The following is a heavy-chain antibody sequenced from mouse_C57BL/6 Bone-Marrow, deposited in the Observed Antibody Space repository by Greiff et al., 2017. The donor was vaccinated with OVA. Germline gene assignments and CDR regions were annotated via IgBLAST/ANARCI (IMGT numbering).Heavy chain of an antibody. CDR3: ARNPDYCGSSYGWFAY. D-gene: IGHD1-1*01. CDR1: GYTFTSYW. Sequence: QVQLQQPGAELVMPGASVKLSCKASGYTFTSYWMHWVKQRPGQGLEWIGEIDPSDSYTNYNQKFKGKSTLTVDKSSSTAYMQLSSLTSEDSAVYYCARNPDYCGSSYGWFAYWGQGTLVTVSA. CDR2: IDPSDSYT. J-gene: IGHJ3*01. V-gene: IGHV1-69*01.